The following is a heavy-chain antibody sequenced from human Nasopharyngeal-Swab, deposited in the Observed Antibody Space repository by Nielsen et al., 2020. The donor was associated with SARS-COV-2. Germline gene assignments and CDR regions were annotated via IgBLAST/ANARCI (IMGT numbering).Heavy chain of an antibody. CDR3: AKDLDSSSWWGYYFDY. Sequence: GGSLRLSCAASGFTLSSYAMSWVRQAPGKGLEWVSAISGSGGSTYYADSVKGRFTISRDNSKNTLYLQMNSLRAEDTAVYYCAKDLDSSSWWGYYFDYWGQGTLVTVSS. V-gene: IGHV3-23*01. J-gene: IGHJ4*02. CDR2: ISGSGGST. D-gene: IGHD6-13*01. CDR1: GFTLSSYA.